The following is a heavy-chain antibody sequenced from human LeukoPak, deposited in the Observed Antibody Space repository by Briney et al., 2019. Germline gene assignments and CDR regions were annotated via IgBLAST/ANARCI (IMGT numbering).Heavy chain of an antibody. Sequence: KPSETLSLTCAVYGGSISAYYWTWIRQPPGKGLEWIGEINHSGSTNYNPSLKSRVTISVDTSKNQFSLKLNSVTAADTAVYYCARVRVAARPFNWFDPWGQGTLVTVSS. CDR3: ARVRVAARPFNWFDP. J-gene: IGHJ5*02. CDR1: GGSISAYY. V-gene: IGHV4-34*01. CDR2: INHSGST. D-gene: IGHD6-6*01.